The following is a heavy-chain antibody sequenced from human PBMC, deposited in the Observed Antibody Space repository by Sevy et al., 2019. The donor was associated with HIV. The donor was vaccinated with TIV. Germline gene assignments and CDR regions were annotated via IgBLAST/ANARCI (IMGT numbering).Heavy chain of an antibody. V-gene: IGHV3-30*02. CDR3: GKDLRTHGGSADDAFDF. CDR1: GFTFSSYG. CDR2: ISYDGSKK. D-gene: IGHD2-15*01. Sequence: GGSLRLSCAASGFTFSSYGMHWVRQAPGKGLEWVAFISYDGSKKYYADAVKGRFTITRDNCKNTLYLQMNSLGAEDQAAYYCGKDLRTHGGSADDAFDFWGQGTMVTVSS. J-gene: IGHJ3*01.